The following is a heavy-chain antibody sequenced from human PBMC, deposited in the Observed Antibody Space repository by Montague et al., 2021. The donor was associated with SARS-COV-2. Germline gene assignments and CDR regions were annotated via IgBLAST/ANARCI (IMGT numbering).Heavy chain of an antibody. V-gene: IGHV4-39*07. Sequence: SETLSLTCTVSGGSISSSSYYWGWIRQPPGKGLEWIGSIYYSGSTYYNPSLKSRVTISVDTSKNQFSLKLSSVIAADTAEYYCARDLWVWPSVEGSFDSWGQGTLVTVSS. CDR1: GGSISSSSYY. J-gene: IGHJ4*02. CDR3: ARDLWVWPSVEGSFDS. CDR2: IYYSGST. D-gene: IGHD3-10*01.